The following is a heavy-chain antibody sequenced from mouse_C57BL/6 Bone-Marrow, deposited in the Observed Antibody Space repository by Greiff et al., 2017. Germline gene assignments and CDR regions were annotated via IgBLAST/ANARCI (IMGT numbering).Heavy chain of an antibody. CDR2: IYPRSGNT. J-gene: IGHJ4*01. CDR3: ARKCGLPDAMDY. D-gene: IGHD5-5*01. Sequence: VQLQQSGAELARPGASVKLSCKASGYTFTSSGISWVKQRTGQGLEWIGEIYPRSGNTYYNEKFKGKATLTADKSSSTAYMELRSLTAEDSAVYFCARKCGLPDAMDYWGQGTSVTVSS. CDR1: GYTFTSSG. V-gene: IGHV1-81*01.